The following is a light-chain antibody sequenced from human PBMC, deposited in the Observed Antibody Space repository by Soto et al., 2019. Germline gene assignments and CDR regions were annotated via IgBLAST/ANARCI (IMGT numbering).Light chain of an antibody. CDR1: SPNIGSNA. V-gene: IGLV1-44*01. CDR3: ATWGDSLNGPV. Sequence: QPVLTQPPSVSGAPGETVTISCSGSSPNIGSNAVNWYQQVPATAPKLLIYSNDQRPSGVPDRFSASKSGTSASLAISGLQSEDEADYSWATWGDSLNGPVFGGGTKVTVL. CDR2: SND. J-gene: IGLJ2*01.